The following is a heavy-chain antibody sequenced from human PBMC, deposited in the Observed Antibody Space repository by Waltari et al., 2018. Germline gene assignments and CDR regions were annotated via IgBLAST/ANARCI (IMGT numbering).Heavy chain of an antibody. CDR2: MNPNSGNT. V-gene: IGHV1-8*03. CDR3: ARPRYCSGGSCYPHHDYFDY. D-gene: IGHD2-15*01. Sequence: QVQLVQSGAEVKKPGSSVKVSCKASGGTFSSYAISWVRQAPGPGLEWMGWMNPNSGNTGYAQKFQGRVTITRNTSISTAYMELSSLRSEDTAVYYWARPRYCSGGSCYPHHDYFDYWGQGTLVTVSS. J-gene: IGHJ4*02. CDR1: GGTFSSYA.